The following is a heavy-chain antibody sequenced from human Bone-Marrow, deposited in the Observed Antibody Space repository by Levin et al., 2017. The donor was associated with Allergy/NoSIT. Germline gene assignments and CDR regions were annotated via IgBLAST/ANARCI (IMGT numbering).Heavy chain of an antibody. J-gene: IGHJ6*02. CDR1: GGSISSYH. CDR3: ARDRVIAVAGTKDKDYDDGMDG. CDR2: IYYSGST. V-gene: IGHV4-59*01. D-gene: IGHD6-19*01. Sequence: SQTLSLTCTVSGGSISSYHWSWIRQPPGKGLQWIGYIYYSGSTKYNPSLKSRVTISVDTSKNQFSLKLSSVTAADTAVYYCARDRVIAVAGTKDKDYDDGMDGWGQGTTVTVS.